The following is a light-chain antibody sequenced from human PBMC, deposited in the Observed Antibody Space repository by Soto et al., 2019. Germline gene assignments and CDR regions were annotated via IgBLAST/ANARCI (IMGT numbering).Light chain of an antibody. J-gene: IGKJ1*01. CDR3: LQDHNYPRT. CDR2: GAS. CDR1: QDIRHE. V-gene: IGKV1-6*01. Sequence: AIQMTQSPSSLSASVGARITITCRASQDIRHELGWYQQKPGKAPKVLIYGASNLQSGVPSRFSGSGSGTDFTLTISSLQPEDSATYYCLQDHNYPRTFGQGTKVEIK.